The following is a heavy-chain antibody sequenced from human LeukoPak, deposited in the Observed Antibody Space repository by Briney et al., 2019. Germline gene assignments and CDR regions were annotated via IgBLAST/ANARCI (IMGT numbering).Heavy chain of an antibody. CDR2: ISAYNGNT. V-gene: IGHV1-18*01. D-gene: IGHD4-23*01. Sequence: GASVKVSCKASGYTFTSYGISWVRQAPGQGLEWMGWISAYNGNTNYAQKLQGRVTMTTDTSTSTAYMELRSLRSDDTAAYYCARVRWGYYYYGMDVWGQGTTVTVSS. CDR3: ARVRWGYYYYGMDV. CDR1: GYTFTSYG. J-gene: IGHJ6*02.